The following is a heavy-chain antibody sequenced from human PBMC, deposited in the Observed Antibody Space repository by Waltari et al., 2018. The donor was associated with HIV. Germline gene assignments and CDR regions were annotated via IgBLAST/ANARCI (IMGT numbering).Heavy chain of an antibody. J-gene: IGHJ4*02. Sequence: IQLQQSGPGLMQPSQTLSLTCVISADSVPSNTAACTWIRQSPSRGLEWLGRTYYRKKWYHDYTVSLKTRMTLSADASKNQFSLELRSLTFDDSAMYYCAKGAFSGRTSGMFDYWGQGALVTVSS. D-gene: IGHD3-10*01. CDR2: TYYRKKWYH. CDR3: AKGAFSGRTSGMFDY. CDR1: ADSVPSNTAA. V-gene: IGHV6-1*01.